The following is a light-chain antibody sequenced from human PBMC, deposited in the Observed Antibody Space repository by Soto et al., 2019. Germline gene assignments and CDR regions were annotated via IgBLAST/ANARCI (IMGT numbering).Light chain of an antibody. CDR1: SSNIGAGYD. J-gene: IGLJ1*01. Sequence: QPVLTQPPSVSGAPGQRVTISCTGSSSNIGAGYDVHWYLQLPGTAPKLLIYGNSNRPSGVPDRFSGSKSGTSASLAITGLQAEDEADYYCQSYDSSLSSYVFGTGTKLTVL. V-gene: IGLV1-40*01. CDR2: GNS. CDR3: QSYDSSLSSYV.